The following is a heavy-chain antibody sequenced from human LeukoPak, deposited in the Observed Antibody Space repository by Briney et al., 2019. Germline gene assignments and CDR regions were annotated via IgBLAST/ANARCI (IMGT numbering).Heavy chain of an antibody. CDR1: GGSISSSSYY. CDR2: IYYSGST. CDR3: ARHELGFDY. D-gene: IGHD3-10*01. J-gene: IGHJ4*02. Sequence: SETLSVTCTVSGGSISSSSYYWGWIRQPPGKGLEWIGSIYYSGSTYYNPSLKSRVTISVDTSKNQFSLKLSSVTAADTAVYYCARHELGFDYWGQGTLVTVSS. V-gene: IGHV4-39*01.